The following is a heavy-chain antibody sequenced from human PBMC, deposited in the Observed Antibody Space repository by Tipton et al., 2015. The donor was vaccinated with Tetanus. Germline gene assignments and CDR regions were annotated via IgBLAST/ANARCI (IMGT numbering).Heavy chain of an antibody. D-gene: IGHD2-15*01. CDR3: ARGGLCVGPACAGISPLLDV. CDR1: GGPITSGNYY. V-gene: IGHV4-31*03. J-gene: IGHJ2*01. CDR2: IFHSGST. Sequence: GLVKPSQTLSLSCTVSGGPITSGNYYWSWIRQHPGKGLEWIGYIFHSGSTCYNLSLKSRVVISVDTSKNQFSLRLNSVTAADTAVYYCARGGLCVGPACAGISPLLDVWGRGTLVTVSS.